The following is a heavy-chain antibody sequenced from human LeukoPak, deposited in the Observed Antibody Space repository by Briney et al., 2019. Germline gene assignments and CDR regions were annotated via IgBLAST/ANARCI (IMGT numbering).Heavy chain of an antibody. Sequence: PSETLSLTCAVYGGSFSGYYWSWIRQPPGKGLEWIGEINHSGSANYNPSLKIRVTTSVDTSKNQFSLRLSSVTAADTAVYYCARGPRPFCSSTSCPPAYYGMDVWGQGTTVTVSS. D-gene: IGHD2-2*01. CDR3: ARGPRPFCSSTSCPPAYYGMDV. CDR2: INHSGSA. J-gene: IGHJ6*02. CDR1: GGSFSGYY. V-gene: IGHV4-34*01.